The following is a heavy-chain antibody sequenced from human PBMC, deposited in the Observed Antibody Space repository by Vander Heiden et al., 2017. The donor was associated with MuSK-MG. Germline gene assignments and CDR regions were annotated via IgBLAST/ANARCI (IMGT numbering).Heavy chain of an antibody. Sequence: QVQLVESGGGVVQPGRALRLFCAASGFTFSSYGLHWVRQAPGKGLEWVAVIWYDGSNKYYADSGKGRFTISRDNSKNTLYLQMNSLRAEDTAVYYCAKDSQYGDFDYWGQGTLVTVSS. CDR2: IWYDGSNK. CDR3: AKDSQYGDFDY. J-gene: IGHJ4*02. CDR1: GFTFSSYG. V-gene: IGHV3-33*06. D-gene: IGHD4-17*01.